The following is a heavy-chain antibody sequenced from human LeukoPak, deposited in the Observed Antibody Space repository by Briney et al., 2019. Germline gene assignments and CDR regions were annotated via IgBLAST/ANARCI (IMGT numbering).Heavy chain of an antibody. Sequence: GASVKVSCKASGYTFTGYYMHWVRQAPGQGLEWMGWINPNSGGTNYAQKFQGRVTMTRDTSISTAYMELSRLRSDDTAVYYCARAAEQLVGVWAVYYSYYIDVWGKGTTVTVSS. V-gene: IGHV1-2*02. J-gene: IGHJ6*03. CDR1: GYTFTGYY. CDR2: INPNSGGT. D-gene: IGHD6-6*01. CDR3: ARAAEQLVGVWAVYYSYYIDV.